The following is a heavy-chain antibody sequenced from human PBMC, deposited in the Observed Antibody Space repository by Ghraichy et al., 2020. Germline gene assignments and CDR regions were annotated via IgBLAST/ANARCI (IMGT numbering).Heavy chain of an antibody. J-gene: IGHJ4*02. CDR1: GGSISSSSYY. CDR2: IYYSGIT. D-gene: IGHD3-3*01. V-gene: IGHV4-39*01. CDR3: ASGRDFWSGYPLY. Sequence: GSLRLSCTVSGGSISSSSYYWGWIRQPPGKGLEWIGSIYYSGITYYNPSLKSRVTISVDTSKIQFSLKLSSVTAADTAVYYCASGRDFWSGYPLYWGQGTLVTVSS.